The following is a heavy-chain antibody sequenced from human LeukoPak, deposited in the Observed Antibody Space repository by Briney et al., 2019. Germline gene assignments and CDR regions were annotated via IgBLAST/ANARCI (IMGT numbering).Heavy chain of an antibody. Sequence: PSETLSLTCTVSGGSISSYYWSWIRQPPGKGLEWIGYIYYSGSTNYNPSLKSRVTISVDTSKNQFSLKLSSVTAADTAVYYCARVTGCSGGSCYNVYYFDYWGQGTLVTVSS. CDR1: GGSISSYY. CDR2: IYYSGST. J-gene: IGHJ4*02. D-gene: IGHD2-15*01. V-gene: IGHV4-59*01. CDR3: ARVTGCSGGSCYNVYYFDY.